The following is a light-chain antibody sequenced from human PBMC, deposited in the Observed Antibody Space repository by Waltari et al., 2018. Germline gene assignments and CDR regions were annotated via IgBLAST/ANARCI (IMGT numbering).Light chain of an antibody. J-gene: IGLJ3*02. CDR1: SSNIGSNT. V-gene: IGLV1-44*01. CDR3: AAWDDSLKVV. Sequence: QSVLTQPPSASGTPGQRVTISCSGSSSNIGSNTVNWYQQLPGTAPKLLIYSNKQRPSGVPDRFSGSKSGTSASLAISGLQSEDEADYYCAAWDDSLKVVFGGGTKLTVL. CDR2: SNK.